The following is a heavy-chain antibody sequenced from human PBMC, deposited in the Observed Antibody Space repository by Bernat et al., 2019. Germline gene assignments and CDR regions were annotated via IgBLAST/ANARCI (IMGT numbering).Heavy chain of an antibody. J-gene: IGHJ5*02. CDR2: IKSDGSFT. CDR3: VRDREVGWLDP. V-gene: IGHV3-74*03. CDR1: GFTLSDYW. Sequence: EVQLVESGGGLVQPGGPLRLSCAASGFTLSDYWMHWVRQLPGKGLVWVSLIKSDGSFTTYADSVKGRFTISRDNAKNTLYLQMNSLRAEDTAVYYCVRDREVGWLDPWGQGTLVTVSS. D-gene: IGHD1-26*01.